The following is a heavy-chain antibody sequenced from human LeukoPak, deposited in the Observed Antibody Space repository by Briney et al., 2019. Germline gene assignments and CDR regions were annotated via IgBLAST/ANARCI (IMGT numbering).Heavy chain of an antibody. CDR2: ISPDGRST. J-gene: IGHJ4*02. D-gene: IGHD5-18*01. CDR3: AMGYKSAYSWDY. V-gene: IGHV3-74*01. Sequence: PGGSLRLSCAASGFTFSVFWMFWVRQAPGQGLVWVSHISPDGRSTNHADSVKGRFTISRDNARNTLYLQLNSLTAEDTAVYYCAMGYKSAYSWDYWGQGTLVTVSS. CDR1: GFTFSVFW.